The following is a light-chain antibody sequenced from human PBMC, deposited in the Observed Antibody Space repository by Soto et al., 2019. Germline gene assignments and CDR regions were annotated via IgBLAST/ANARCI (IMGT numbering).Light chain of an antibody. CDR1: QSVDSN. CDR2: AAS. Sequence: EIVMTQSPATLSVSPGERATLSCRASQSVDSNLAWYQQKPGRAPRLLIYAASTRATGIPARFSGSGSGTEFALPISSLQSEDFAVYYCHQFSNWPRTFGQGTKVDIK. V-gene: IGKV3-15*01. J-gene: IGKJ1*01. CDR3: HQFSNWPRT.